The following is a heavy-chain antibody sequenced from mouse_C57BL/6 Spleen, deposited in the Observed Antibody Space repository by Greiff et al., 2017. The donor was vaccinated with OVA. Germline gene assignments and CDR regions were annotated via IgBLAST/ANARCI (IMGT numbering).Heavy chain of an antibody. CDR3: AARGDYDGY. Sequence: QVQLQQPGAELVKPGASVKLSCKASGYTFTSYWMQWVKQRPGQGLEWIGEIDPSDSYTNYNQKFKGKATLTVDTSSSTAYMQLSSLTSEDSAVYYCAARGDYDGYWGKGTTLTVSS. CDR2: IDPSDSYT. CDR1: GYTFTSYW. D-gene: IGHD2-4*01. V-gene: IGHV1-50*01. J-gene: IGHJ2*01.